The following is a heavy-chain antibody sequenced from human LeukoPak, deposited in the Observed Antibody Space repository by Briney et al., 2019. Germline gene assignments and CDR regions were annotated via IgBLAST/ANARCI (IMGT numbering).Heavy chain of an antibody. CDR3: AKLSLGCLRGSNFDY. D-gene: IGHD3-10*01. J-gene: IGHJ4*02. Sequence: GGSLRLSCAASGFTFSSYGMSWVRQAPGKGLEWVSAISGSGGSTYYADSVKGRFTISRDNSKNSLYLQMNSLRAEDTAVYYCAKLSLGCLRGSNFDYWGQGTLVIVSS. CDR2: ISGSGGST. CDR1: GFTFSSYG. V-gene: IGHV3-23*01.